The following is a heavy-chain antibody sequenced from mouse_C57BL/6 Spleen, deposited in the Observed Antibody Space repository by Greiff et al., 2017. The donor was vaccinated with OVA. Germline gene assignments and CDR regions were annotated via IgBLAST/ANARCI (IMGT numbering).Heavy chain of an antibody. V-gene: IGHV5-9*01. CDR3: ARHYDYDDGYAMDY. Sequence: EVQLVESGGGLVKPGGSLKLSCAASGFTFSSYTMSWVRQTPEKRLEWVATISGGGGNTYYPDSVKGRFTISRDNAKNTLYLQMSSLRSEDTALYYCARHYDYDDGYAMDYWGQGTSVTVSS. J-gene: IGHJ4*01. D-gene: IGHD2-4*01. CDR2: ISGGGGNT. CDR1: GFTFSSYT.